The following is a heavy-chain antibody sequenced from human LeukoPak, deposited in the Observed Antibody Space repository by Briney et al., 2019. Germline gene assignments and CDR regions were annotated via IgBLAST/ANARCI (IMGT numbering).Heavy chain of an antibody. J-gene: IGHJ4*02. CDR3: AKGGLDFWSGYPRDFDY. CDR2: ISGSGGST. V-gene: IGHV3-23*01. D-gene: IGHD3-3*01. Sequence: GGSLRLSCAASGFTFSSYAMSWVRQAPGKGLEWVSAISGSGGSTYYADSVKGRFTISRDNSKNTLYLQMNSLRAEDTAVYYCAKGGLDFWSGYPRDFDYWGQGTLVTVSS. CDR1: GFTFSSYA.